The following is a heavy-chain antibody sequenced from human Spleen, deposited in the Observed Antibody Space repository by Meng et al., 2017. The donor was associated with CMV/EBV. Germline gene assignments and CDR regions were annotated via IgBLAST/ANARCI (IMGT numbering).Heavy chain of an antibody. Sequence: SETLSLTCTVSGGSISSSSYYWGWIRQPPGKGLEWIGSIYHSGSTYYNPSLKSRVTISVDTSKNQFSLKLSSVTAADTAVYYCARGAVTTHRYYYYGMDVWGQGTTVTVSS. V-gene: IGHV4-39*07. J-gene: IGHJ6*02. CDR2: IYHSGST. D-gene: IGHD4-17*01. CDR1: GGSISSSSYY. CDR3: ARGAVTTHRYYYYGMDV.